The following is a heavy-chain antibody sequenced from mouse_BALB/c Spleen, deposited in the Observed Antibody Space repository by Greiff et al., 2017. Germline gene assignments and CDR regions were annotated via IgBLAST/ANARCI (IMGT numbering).Heavy chain of an antibody. D-gene: IGHD2-14*01. CDR1: GYTFTSYV. Sequence: VHVKQSGPELVKPGASVKMSCKASGYTFTSYVMHWVQQTPGQGLEWIGYINPYNDGTKYNEKFKGKATLTSDKSSSTAYMELSSLTSEDSAVYYCARSYRYDVAWFAYWGQGTLVTVSA. CDR3: ARSYRYDVAWFAY. CDR2: INPYNDGT. J-gene: IGHJ3*01. V-gene: IGHV1-14*01.